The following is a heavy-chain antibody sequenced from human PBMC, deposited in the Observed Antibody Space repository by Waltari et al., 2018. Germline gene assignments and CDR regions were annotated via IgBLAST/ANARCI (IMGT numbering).Heavy chain of an antibody. CDR2: ISMSSRYM. J-gene: IGHJ4*02. CDR3: ARDRTGLKLQSSFDS. CDR1: GFTLSAYT. D-gene: IGHD1-1*01. Sequence: EVQLVESGGGLVKPGGSLRLSCAASGFTLSAYTMNWVRQAPGKGLEWVSSISMSSRYMYYADSVKGRFTISRDDAKRSLYLQMNTLRDEDSAFYYCARDRTGLKLQSSFDSWGQGTLVIVSS. V-gene: IGHV3-21*01.